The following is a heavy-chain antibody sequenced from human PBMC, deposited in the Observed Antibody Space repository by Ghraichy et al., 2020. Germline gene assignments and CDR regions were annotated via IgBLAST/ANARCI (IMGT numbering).Heavy chain of an antibody. Sequence: GGSLRLSCVGSGFTVGSYSMNWVRQSPGKGLEWVSYITSSSRTRSYTDSVKGRFTISRDNAQNALYLQMNSLRDEDTAVYYCARGSTVVRFVYYDGMDVWGQGTTVTVSS. J-gene: IGHJ6*02. CDR3: ARGSTVVRFVYYDGMDV. CDR1: GFTVGSYS. D-gene: IGHD4-23*01. CDR2: ITSSSRTR. V-gene: IGHV3-48*02.